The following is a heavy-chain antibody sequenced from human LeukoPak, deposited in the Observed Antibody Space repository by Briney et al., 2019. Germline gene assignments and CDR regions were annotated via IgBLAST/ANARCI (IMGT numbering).Heavy chain of an antibody. D-gene: IGHD3-3*01. CDR2: ISGSGGST. J-gene: IGHJ4*02. CDR1: GFTFSSYA. V-gene: IGHV3-23*01. Sequence: PGGSLRLSCAASGFTFSSYAMSWVRQAPGKGLEWVSAISGSGGSTYYADSVKGRFTISRDNSKNTLYLQMNSLRAEDTAVYYCAEDRGARFLEWLARSPVFNYWGQGTLVTVSS. CDR3: AEDRGARFLEWLARSPVFNY.